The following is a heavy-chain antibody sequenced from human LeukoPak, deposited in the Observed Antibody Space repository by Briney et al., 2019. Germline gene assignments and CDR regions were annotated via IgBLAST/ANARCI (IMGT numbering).Heavy chain of an antibody. D-gene: IGHD4-17*01. Sequence: GGSLRLSCAASGFTFISYTMSWVRQAPGKGLEWVSYISGSTSNIKYADSVMGRFTISRDNAKNSLYLQMNSLRDEDTAVYYCARDLYGDYSFDYWGQGTLVTVSS. CDR1: GFTFISYT. V-gene: IGHV3-48*02. CDR2: ISGSTSNI. J-gene: IGHJ4*02. CDR3: ARDLYGDYSFDY.